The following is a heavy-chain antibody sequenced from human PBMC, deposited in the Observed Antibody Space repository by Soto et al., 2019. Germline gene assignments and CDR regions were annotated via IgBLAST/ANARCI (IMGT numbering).Heavy chain of an antibody. V-gene: IGHV3-48*03. CDR2: ISSSGSTI. D-gene: IGHD3-22*01. Sequence: PGGSLRLSCAASGFTFSSYEMNWVRQAPGKGLEWVSYISSSGSTIYYADSVKGRFTISRDNAKNSLYLQMNSLRAEDTAVYYCARDRDDSSGYPFDYWGQGTLVTVSS. J-gene: IGHJ4*02. CDR3: ARDRDDSSGYPFDY. CDR1: GFTFSSYE.